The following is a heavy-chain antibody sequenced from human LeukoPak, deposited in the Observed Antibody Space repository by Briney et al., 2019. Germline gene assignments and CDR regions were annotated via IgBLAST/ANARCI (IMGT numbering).Heavy chain of an antibody. CDR1: GGTFSSYA. CDR3: ARGLRLYVVVTAGTAFDI. J-gene: IGHJ3*02. Sequence: ASVKVSCKASGGTFSSYAISWVRQAPGQGLEWMGGIIPIFGTANYAQKFQGRVTITTDESTSTAYMELSSLRSEDTAVYYCARGLRLYVVVTAGTAFDIWGQGTRVTVSS. D-gene: IGHD2-21*02. CDR2: IIPIFGTA. V-gene: IGHV1-69*05.